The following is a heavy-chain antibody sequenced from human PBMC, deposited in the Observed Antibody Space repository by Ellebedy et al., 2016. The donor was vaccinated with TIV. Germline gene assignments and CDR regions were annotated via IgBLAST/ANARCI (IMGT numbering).Heavy chain of an antibody. CDR1: GFTFSAYG. CDR3: AGLWFGDSPRDNSDY. J-gene: IGHJ4*02. D-gene: IGHD3-10*01. CDR2: IRYDGSNK. V-gene: IGHV3-30*02. Sequence: GESLKISCAASGFTFSAYGMHWVRQAPGKGLEWVTYIRYDGSNKYYADSVKGRFTISRDNSKNTLFLEMNSLRAEDTAMYYCAGLWFGDSPRDNSDYWGRGTLVTVSS.